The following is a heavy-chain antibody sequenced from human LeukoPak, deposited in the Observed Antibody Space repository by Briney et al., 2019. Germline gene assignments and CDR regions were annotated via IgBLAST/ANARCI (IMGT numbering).Heavy chain of an antibody. CDR2: ISYDGSNK. V-gene: IGHV3-30*18. CDR1: GFTFSSYW. J-gene: IGHJ4*02. Sequence: GGSLRLSCAASGFTFSSYWVSWVRQAPGKGLEWVAVISYDGSNKYYADSVKGRFTISRDNSKNTLYLQMNSLRAEDTAVYYCANGGATQAFDYWGQGTLVTVSS. CDR3: ANGGATQAFDY. D-gene: IGHD5-12*01.